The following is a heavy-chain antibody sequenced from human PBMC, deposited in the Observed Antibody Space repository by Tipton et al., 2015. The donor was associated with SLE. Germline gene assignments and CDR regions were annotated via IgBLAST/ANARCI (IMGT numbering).Heavy chain of an antibody. J-gene: IGHJ5*02. D-gene: IGHD6-13*01. V-gene: IGHV4-59*11. CDR2: MYHGGST. Sequence: TLSLTCTVSGGSIRSHYWSWIRQPPGKGLEWIGYMYHGGSTKYNPSLKSRVTISLDTSKNQVSLKLTSVTAADTAVYYCARGWYSRNWEWWFDPWGQGTLVTVSS. CDR3: ARGWYSRNWEWWFDP. CDR1: GGSIRSHY.